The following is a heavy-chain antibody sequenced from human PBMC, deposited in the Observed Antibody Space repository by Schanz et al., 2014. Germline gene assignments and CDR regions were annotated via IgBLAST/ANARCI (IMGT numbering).Heavy chain of an antibody. CDR2: LYYVGDT. V-gene: IGHV4-30-4*07. J-gene: IGHJ4*02. D-gene: IGHD3-3*01. CDR1: GDSMSSGGYS. CDR3: ARGYDFWSGLRGGDY. Sequence: QVQLQESGPGLVKPSQTLSLTCTVSGDSMSSGGYSWSWLRQSPGKGLEWIGYLYYVGDTSYNPSLGSRLTITGFSSNNHFSLKVTSVTAADTALYFCARGYDFWSGLRGGDYWGQGTLVTVSS.